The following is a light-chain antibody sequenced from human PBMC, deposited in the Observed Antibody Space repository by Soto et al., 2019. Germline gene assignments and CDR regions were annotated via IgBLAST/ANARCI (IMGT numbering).Light chain of an antibody. CDR2: GAS. J-gene: IGKJ5*01. Sequence: DIVMTQSPATLSVSPGERTTISCRASQSVSSNLAWYQQRPGQAPRLLIYGASTRATGIPARFSGSGSGTEFTLTISSLQSEDFAVYYCQQYNNWPPITFGQGTRLEIK. V-gene: IGKV3-15*01. CDR1: QSVSSN. CDR3: QQYNNWPPIT.